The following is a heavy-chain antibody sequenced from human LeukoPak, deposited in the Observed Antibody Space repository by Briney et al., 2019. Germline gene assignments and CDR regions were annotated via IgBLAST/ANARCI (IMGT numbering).Heavy chain of an antibody. Sequence: PSQTLSLTCTVSGGSISSGDYYWSGIRQPPGKGLEGIGYIYYRGSTYYNPSLKSRVTISVDTSKNHFSLKLSSVTAADTAVYYCARDRYYYDSSGYYSNWFDPWGQGTLVTVSS. V-gene: IGHV4-30-4*01. D-gene: IGHD3-22*01. J-gene: IGHJ5*02. CDR1: GGSISSGDYY. CDR2: IYYRGST. CDR3: ARDRYYYDSSGYYSNWFDP.